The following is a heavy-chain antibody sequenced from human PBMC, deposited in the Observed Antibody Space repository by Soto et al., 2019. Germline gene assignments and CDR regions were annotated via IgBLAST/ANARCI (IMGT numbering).Heavy chain of an antibody. D-gene: IGHD2-21*01. CDR1: GAALNSGNYY. J-gene: IGHJ5*02. V-gene: IGHV4-31*03. CDR3: ARLRIATNNYKWFDP. Sequence: SETLSLTCSVSGAALNSGNYYWSWIRQVPGKGLEWIGHIYVTGAVDYNPSLRDRITISQDTSERQFSLNLRLVTAAVTAVYYCARLRIATNNYKWFDPWGQGTLVTVS. CDR2: IYVTGAV.